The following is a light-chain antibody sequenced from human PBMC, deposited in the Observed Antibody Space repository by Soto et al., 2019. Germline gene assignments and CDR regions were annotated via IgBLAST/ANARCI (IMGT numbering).Light chain of an antibody. J-gene: IGKJ1*01. CDR2: GAS. V-gene: IGKV3-15*01. Sequence: EIVMTQSPATLSVSPGERATLSCRASQNVNSNLAWYQQKPGQAPRLLIYGASTRDTGVPARFGGSGSGTEFTLTISSLQPEDFATYYCQKYNSAPWTFGQGTKVDIK. CDR1: QNVNSN. CDR3: QKYNSAPWT.